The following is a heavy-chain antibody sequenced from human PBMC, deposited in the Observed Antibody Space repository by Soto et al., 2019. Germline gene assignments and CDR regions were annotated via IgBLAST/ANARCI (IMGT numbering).Heavy chain of an antibody. CDR1: GYTFTGYY. V-gene: IGHV1-2*04. D-gene: IGHD2-2*01. Sequence: QVQLVQSGAEVKKPGASVKVSCKASGYTFTGYYMHWVRQAPGQGLEWMGWINPNSGGTNYAQKFQGWVTMTRDTSISTAYMELSRLRSDDTAVYYCARSGRSSTSPTDYYYMDVWGKGTTVTVSS. CDR3: ARSGRSSTSPTDYYYMDV. J-gene: IGHJ6*03. CDR2: INPNSGGT.